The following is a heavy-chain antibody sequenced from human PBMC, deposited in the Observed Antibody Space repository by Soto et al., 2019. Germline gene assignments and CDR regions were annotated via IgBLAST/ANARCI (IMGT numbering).Heavy chain of an antibody. CDR2: INRDGSER. D-gene: IGHD6-6*01. V-gene: IGHV3-7*01. Sequence: GGSLRLSCAASGFIFSNYWMSWVRQAPGKGLEWVAHINRDGSERDSVASVKGRFTISRDNAENSLYLQMNSLRADDTAVYYCARTSRSSPSEFWGQGTLVTVSS. J-gene: IGHJ4*02. CDR1: GFIFSNYW. CDR3: ARTSRSSPSEF.